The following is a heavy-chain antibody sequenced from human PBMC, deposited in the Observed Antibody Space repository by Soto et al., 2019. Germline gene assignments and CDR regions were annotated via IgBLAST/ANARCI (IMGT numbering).Heavy chain of an antibody. CDR1: GGSISGSY. Sequence: SETLSLTCSVSGGSISGSYWSWIRQSPGKGLEWLGYVYYAGSTNYSPSLRSRVSISVDTSKNEFSLRLSSVTAADTAVYFCARSVAVPGAHIDYWGQGTQVTVSS. CDR2: VYYAGST. V-gene: IGHV4-59*01. D-gene: IGHD6-19*01. CDR3: ARSVAVPGAHIDY. J-gene: IGHJ4*02.